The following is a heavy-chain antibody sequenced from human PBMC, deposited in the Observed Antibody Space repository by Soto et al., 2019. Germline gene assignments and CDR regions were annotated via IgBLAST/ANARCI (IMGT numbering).Heavy chain of an antibody. J-gene: IGHJ4*02. CDR1: GGSISGYS. Sequence: SETLSLTCAVYGGSISGYSWTWIRQPPGTGLEWIGEINHTGSTNYNPSLKSRVTISVDTSKNQFSLKLTSVTAADTAVYYCARDKITGLFDYWGQGTLVNVSS. V-gene: IGHV4-34*01. CDR3: ARDKITGLFDY. D-gene: IGHD2-8*02. CDR2: INHTGST.